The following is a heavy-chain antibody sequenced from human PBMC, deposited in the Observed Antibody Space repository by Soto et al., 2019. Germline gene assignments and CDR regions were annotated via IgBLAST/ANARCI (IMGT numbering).Heavy chain of an antibody. Sequence: EVQLLESGGGLVQPGGSLRLSCAASGFTFSSYAMSWVRQAPGKGLEWVSAISGSGGSTYYADSVKGRFTISRDNSKHTLYLQMNSLRAEDTAVYYCAKDSDYCSGGSCLPSNTIDSWGQGTLVTVSS. J-gene: IGHJ4*02. CDR1: GFTFSSYA. D-gene: IGHD2-15*01. V-gene: IGHV3-23*01. CDR3: AKDSDYCSGGSCLPSNTIDS. CDR2: ISGSGGST.